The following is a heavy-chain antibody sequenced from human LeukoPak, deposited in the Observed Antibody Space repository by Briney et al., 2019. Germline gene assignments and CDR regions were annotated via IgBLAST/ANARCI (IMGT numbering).Heavy chain of an antibody. V-gene: IGHV4-39*01. D-gene: IGHD4-17*01. J-gene: IGHJ2*01. CDR2: VFYSGTT. Sequence: SETLSLTCTISGGSVSSNNYYWTWLRQPPGMGLQWIGTVFYSGTTYYNPSLKSRATTSVDTSKNQFSLKLSSVTVADMAVYYCARLARSTRDYSWHFDLWGRGTLVTVSS. CDR3: ARLARSTRDYSWHFDL. CDR1: GGSVSSNNYY.